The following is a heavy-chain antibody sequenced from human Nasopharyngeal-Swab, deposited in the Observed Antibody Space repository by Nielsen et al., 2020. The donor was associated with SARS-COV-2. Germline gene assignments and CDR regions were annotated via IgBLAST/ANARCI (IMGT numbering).Heavy chain of an antibody. CDR2: ISYDGSNK. CDR1: GFTFSSYA. J-gene: IGHJ3*02. Sequence: GESLKISCEASGFTFSSYAMHWVRQAPGKGLEWVALISYDGSNKYYADSVKGRFTISRDNSKNTLYLQMNSLRPEDTAVYYCARDSGRAFDIWGQGTMVTVSS. V-gene: IGHV3-30-3*01. CDR3: ARDSGRAFDI. D-gene: IGHD3-10*01.